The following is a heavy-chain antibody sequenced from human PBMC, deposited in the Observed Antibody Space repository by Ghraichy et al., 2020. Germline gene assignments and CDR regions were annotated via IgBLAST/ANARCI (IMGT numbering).Heavy chain of an antibody. CDR2: ISRDGGSA. D-gene: IGHD6-19*01. Sequence: GGSLRLSCAASGFTFDGYGMHWVRQAPGKGLEWVSLISRDGGSAYYADSVKGRFTISRDNSKNSLYLQMNSLRAEDTALYYCAKDIRGWYGMDVWGQGTTVTVSS. CDR1: GFTFDGYG. CDR3: AKDIRGWYGMDV. J-gene: IGHJ6*02. V-gene: IGHV3-43D*04.